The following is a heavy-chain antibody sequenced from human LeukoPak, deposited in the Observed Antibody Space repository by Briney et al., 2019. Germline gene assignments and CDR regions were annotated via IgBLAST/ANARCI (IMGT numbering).Heavy chain of an antibody. CDR1: GGSVSGSTYY. CDR3: ARLEYYFDY. J-gene: IGHJ4*02. Sequence: SETLSLTCTVSGGSVSGSTYYWGWIRQPPGKGLEWIGSVYYTGSTYYNSSLKSRVTISVDTSKNQFSLKLSSVTAADTAVYYCARLEYYFDYWGQGTLVTVSS. V-gene: IGHV4-39*01. CDR2: VYYTGST.